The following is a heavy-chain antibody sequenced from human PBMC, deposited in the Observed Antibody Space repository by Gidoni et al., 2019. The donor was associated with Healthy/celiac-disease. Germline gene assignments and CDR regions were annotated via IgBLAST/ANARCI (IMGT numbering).Heavy chain of an antibody. J-gene: IGHJ5*02. CDR1: GGSFSGYY. V-gene: IGHV4-34*01. CDR2: INHSGST. CDR3: ARWCSSTSWYTENWFDP. Sequence: QVQLQQWGAGLLKPSETLSLTCAVYGGSFSGYYWSWIRQPPGKGLEWIGEINHSGSTNYNPSLKSRVTISVDTSKNQFSLKLSSVTAADTAVYYCARWCSSTSWYTENWFDPWGQGTLVTVSS. D-gene: IGHD2-2*02.